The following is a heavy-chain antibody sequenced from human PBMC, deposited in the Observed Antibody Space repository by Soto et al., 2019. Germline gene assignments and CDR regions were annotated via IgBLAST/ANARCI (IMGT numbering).Heavy chain of an antibody. J-gene: IGHJ4*02. D-gene: IGHD3-3*01. CDR2: IYYSGST. V-gene: IGHV4-59*08. CDR1: GGSISSYY. CDR3: ARLFGSRFDY. Sequence: TPETLSLTCTVSGGSISSYYWSWIRQPPGKGLEWIGYIYYSGSTNYNPSLKSRVTISVDTSKNQFSLKLSSVTAADTAVYYCARLFGSRFDYWGQGTLVTVSS.